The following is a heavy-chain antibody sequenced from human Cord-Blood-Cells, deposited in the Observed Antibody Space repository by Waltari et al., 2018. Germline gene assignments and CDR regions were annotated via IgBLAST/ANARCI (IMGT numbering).Heavy chain of an antibody. V-gene: IGHV4-59*01. D-gene: IGHD2-2*01. J-gene: IGHJ3*02. CDR2: IYYSGST. Sequence: VQLQESGPGLVKPSETLSLTCTVSGGSISSYYWSWIRQPPGKGLEWIGYIYYSGSTNYNPSLKSRVTISVDTSKNQFSLKLSSVTAADTAVYYCARDGRVPAAMRDAFDIWGQGTMVTVSS. CDR3: ARDGRVPAAMRDAFDI. CDR1: GGSISSYY.